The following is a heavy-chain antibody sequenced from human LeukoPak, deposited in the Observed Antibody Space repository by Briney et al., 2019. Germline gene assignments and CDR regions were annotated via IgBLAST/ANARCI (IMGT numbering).Heavy chain of an antibody. D-gene: IGHD4-17*01. V-gene: IGHV3-21*01. J-gene: IGHJ4*02. Sequence: GGSLRLSCAASGFTFSSYSMNWVRQAPGKGLEWVPSISSSSSYIYYADSVKGRFTISRDNAKNSLYLQMNSLRAEDTAVYYCAKTPMTTVTRFDYWGQGTLVTVSS. CDR1: GFTFSSYS. CDR3: AKTPMTTVTRFDY. CDR2: ISSSSSYI.